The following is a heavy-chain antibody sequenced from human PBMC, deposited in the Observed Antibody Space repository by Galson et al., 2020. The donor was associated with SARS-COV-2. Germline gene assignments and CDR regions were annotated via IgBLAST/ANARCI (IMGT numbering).Heavy chain of an antibody. CDR1: GGPISSYY. Sequence: SETLSLTCPVSGGPISSYYWSWIRQPAGKGLEWIGRIYTSGSTNYNPSLKSRVTMSVDTSKNQFSLKLSSVTAADTAVYYCAGSSSWYPYYYYGMDVWGQGTTVTVSS. V-gene: IGHV4-4*07. J-gene: IGHJ6*02. CDR2: IYTSGST. CDR3: AGSSSWYPYYYYGMDV. D-gene: IGHD6-13*01.